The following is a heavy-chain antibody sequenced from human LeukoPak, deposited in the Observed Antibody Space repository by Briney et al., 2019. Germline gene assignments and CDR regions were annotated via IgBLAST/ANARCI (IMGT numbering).Heavy chain of an antibody. Sequence: SETLSLTCTVSGYSISSGYYWGWIRQPPGKGLEWIESIDHSGNTYYNPSLKSRVTISVDTSKNQFSLKLSSVTAADTAVYYCARGHWFDPWGQGTLVTVSS. V-gene: IGHV4-38-2*02. J-gene: IGHJ5*02. CDR2: IDHSGNT. CDR1: GYSISSGYY. CDR3: ARGHWFDP.